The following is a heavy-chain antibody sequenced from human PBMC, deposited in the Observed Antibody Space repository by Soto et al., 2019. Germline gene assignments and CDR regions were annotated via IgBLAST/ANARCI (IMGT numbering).Heavy chain of an antibody. Sequence: EVQLLESGGDLVQPGGSLRLSCAASGFTLTIFAMSWVRQSPGKGLEWVSTISGSGGSTYYADAVKGRFTISRDNSMGTLYLQMKSLRVEDTAIYYCAKEVSLGSTVDLGYWGQGTLVTVSS. CDR1: GFTLTIFA. D-gene: IGHD7-27*01. CDR3: AKEVSLGSTVDLGY. J-gene: IGHJ4*02. CDR2: ISGSGGST. V-gene: IGHV3-23*01.